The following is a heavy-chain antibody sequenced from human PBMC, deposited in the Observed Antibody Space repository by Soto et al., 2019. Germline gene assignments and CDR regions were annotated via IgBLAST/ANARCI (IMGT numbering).Heavy chain of an antibody. CDR2: ISYDGSNK. Sequence: QVQLVESGGGVVQPGRSLRLSCAASGFTFSSYAMHWVRQAPGKGLEWVAVISYDGSNKYYTDSVKGRFTISRDNSKNTPYLQMNSLRAEDTAVYYCARPLWRYDYNWGYFELWGRGTLVTVSS. J-gene: IGHJ2*01. CDR3: ARPLWRYDYNWGYFEL. D-gene: IGHD4-4*01. CDR1: GFTFSSYA. V-gene: IGHV3-30-3*01.